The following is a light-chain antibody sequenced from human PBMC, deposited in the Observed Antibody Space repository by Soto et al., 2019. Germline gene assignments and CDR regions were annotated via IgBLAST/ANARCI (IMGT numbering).Light chain of an antibody. Sequence: NFMLTQPHSVSESPGKTVTISCTRSSGNIASKYVQWYQQRPGSAPSTVIYEYYERPSGVPDRFSGAIDSSSNSASLTISGLKTEDEADYYCQSYDNYNVVFGGGTKLTGL. CDR3: QSYDNYNVV. CDR1: SGNIASKY. J-gene: IGLJ2*01. CDR2: EYY. V-gene: IGLV6-57*04.